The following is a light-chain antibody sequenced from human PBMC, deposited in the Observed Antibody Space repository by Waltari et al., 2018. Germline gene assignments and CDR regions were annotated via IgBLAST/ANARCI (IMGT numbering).Light chain of an antibody. Sequence: HSALTQPASVSGSPGQSITISCTGTRSDVGGYDFVSWYRQHPEKAPNLIIFDVTERPAWCSAPFSGSKSGNTASLTISGLQSDDEADYYCASYTSSSNYVFGSGTTVTV. CDR3: ASYTSSSNYV. V-gene: IGLV2-14*03. J-gene: IGLJ1*01. CDR2: DVT. CDR1: RSDVGGYDF.